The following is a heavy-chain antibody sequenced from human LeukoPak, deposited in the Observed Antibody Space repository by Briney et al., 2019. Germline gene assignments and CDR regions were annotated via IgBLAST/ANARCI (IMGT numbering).Heavy chain of an antibody. CDR1: GGSISSGGYY. CDR3: ARCITIFGVATHMDV. V-gene: IGHV4-30-2*01. J-gene: IGHJ6*03. D-gene: IGHD3-3*01. Sequence: PSQTLSLTCTVSGGSISSGGYYWSWIRQPPGKGLEWIGYIYHSGSTYYNPSLKSRVTISVDRSKNQFSLKLSSVTAADTAVYYCARCITIFGVATHMDVWGKGTTVTVSS. CDR2: IYHSGST.